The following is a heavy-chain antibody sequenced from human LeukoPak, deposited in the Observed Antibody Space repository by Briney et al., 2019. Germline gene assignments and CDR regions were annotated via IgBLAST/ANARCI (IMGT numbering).Heavy chain of an antibody. Sequence: SATLSLTCTASGGSISSYYWSWIRQPAGKGLEWIGRIYTSGSTNYNPSLKSRVTMSVDTSKNQFSLKLSTVTAADTAVYYCARAVGSGSFQTYYYYMDVWGKGTTVTISS. CDR2: IYTSGST. CDR1: GGSISSYY. CDR3: ARAVGSGSFQTYYYYMDV. V-gene: IGHV4-4*07. D-gene: IGHD3-10*01. J-gene: IGHJ6*03.